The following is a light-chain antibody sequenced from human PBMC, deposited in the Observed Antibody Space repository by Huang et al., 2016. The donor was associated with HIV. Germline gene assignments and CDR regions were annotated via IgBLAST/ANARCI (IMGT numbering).Light chain of an antibody. CDR1: QSVSRN. V-gene: IGKV3-15*01. CDR2: GAF. Sequence: ELVLTQSPATLSVSPGERATLSCRARQSVSRNLAWYQQKPGQTPRLLIYGAFTRANGIPAKFSGSGSGTEFTLTISSLQSEDFAVYYCQQYNDWRTFGQGTKVEIK. CDR3: QQYNDWRT. J-gene: IGKJ1*01.